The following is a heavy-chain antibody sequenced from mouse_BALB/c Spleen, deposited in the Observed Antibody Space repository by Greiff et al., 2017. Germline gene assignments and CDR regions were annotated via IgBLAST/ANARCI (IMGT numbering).Heavy chain of an antibody. CDR3: ARDDYDVRFAY. Sequence: QVQLQQSGAELVRPGVSVKISCKGSGYTFTDYAMHWVKQSHAKSLEWIGVISTYYGDASYNQKFKGKATMTVDKSSSTAYMELARLTSEDSAIYYCARDDYDVRFAYWGQGTLVTVSA. V-gene: IGHV1S137*01. CDR2: ISTYYGDA. CDR1: GYTFTDYA. D-gene: IGHD2-4*01. J-gene: IGHJ3*01.